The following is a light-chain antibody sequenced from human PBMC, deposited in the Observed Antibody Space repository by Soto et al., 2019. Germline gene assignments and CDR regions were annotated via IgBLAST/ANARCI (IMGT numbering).Light chain of an antibody. CDR3: QQYGSPWT. Sequence: ETVLTQSPGTLSLSPGERATLSCRASQSVWSSLLAWYQHKPGQTPRLLIYGASSRATGILDRFSGSGSGTDFTLTISRLEPEDFAVYYCQQYGSPWTFGQGTKVEIK. V-gene: IGKV3-20*01. CDR1: QSVWSSL. CDR2: GAS. J-gene: IGKJ1*01.